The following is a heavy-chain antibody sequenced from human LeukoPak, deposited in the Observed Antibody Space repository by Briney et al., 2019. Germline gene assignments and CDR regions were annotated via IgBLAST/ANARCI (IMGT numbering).Heavy chain of an antibody. CDR1: GFTFSSYA. D-gene: IGHD3-22*01. J-gene: IGHJ4*02. Sequence: TGGSLRLSCAASGFTFSSYAMSWVRQAPGKGLEWVSAISGSGGSTYYADSVKGRFTISRDNSKNTRYLQMNSLRAEDTAVYYCAKVIDYYDSSGYTYYFDYWGQGTLVTVSS. CDR3: AKVIDYYDSSGYTYYFDY. CDR2: ISGSGGST. V-gene: IGHV3-23*01.